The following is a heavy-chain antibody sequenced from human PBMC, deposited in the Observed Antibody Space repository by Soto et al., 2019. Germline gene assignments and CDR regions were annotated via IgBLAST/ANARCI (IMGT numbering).Heavy chain of an antibody. CDR1: GFTFNTHW. V-gene: IGHV3-74*01. CDR2: IYFDGITT. J-gene: IGHJ4*02. Sequence: HPGGSLRLSCTASGFTFNTHWMHWVRQAPGKGLVWVSRIYFDGITTNYADSVKGRLTVSRGNAKNTVYLHVNTPRDEDTAVYYCARGGAMGVDYWGQGTLVTVSS. CDR3: ARGGAMGVDY. D-gene: IGHD1-26*01.